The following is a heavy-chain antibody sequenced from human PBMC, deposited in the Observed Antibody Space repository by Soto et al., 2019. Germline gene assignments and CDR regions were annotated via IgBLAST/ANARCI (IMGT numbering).Heavy chain of an antibody. CDR1: GFTFSNYW. J-gene: IGHJ4*02. CDR3: AREAFGYGDFFDY. V-gene: IGHV3-7*01. CDR2: IKQDGSEK. Sequence: GGSLRLSRAASGFTFSNYWMSWVRQAPGKGLEWVANIKQDGSEKDYVDSVKGRFTISRDNADNSLFLQMNSLRAEDTAVYYCAREAFGYGDFFDYWGQGTLVTVSS. D-gene: IGHD4-17*01.